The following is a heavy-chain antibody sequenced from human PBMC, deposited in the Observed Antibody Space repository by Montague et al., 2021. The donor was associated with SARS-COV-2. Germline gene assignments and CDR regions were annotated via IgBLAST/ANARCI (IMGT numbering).Heavy chain of an antibody. J-gene: IGHJ3*02. D-gene: IGHD3-22*01. CDR1: GGSISSSGYY. CDR2: IYYSGNT. CDR3: ARLPPYRFNSNGHYYNAVDI. V-gene: IGHV4-39*01. Sequence: SETLSLTCTVSGGSISSSGYYWGWIRQPPGNVLEWIGSIYYSGNTYYIPSLQSRVTISVDTSKNQFSLRLNSMTAADTAVYYCARLPPYRFNSNGHYYNAVDIWGQGTMVTVSS.